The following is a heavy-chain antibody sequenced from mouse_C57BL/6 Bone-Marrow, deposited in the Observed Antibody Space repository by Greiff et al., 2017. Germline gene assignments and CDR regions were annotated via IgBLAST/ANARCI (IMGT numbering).Heavy chain of an antibody. J-gene: IGHJ2*01. CDR3: ARSRALPYFDY. Sequence: QVQLQQPGAELVRPGSSVKLSCKASGYTFTSYWMDWVKQRPGQGLEWIGNIYPSDSETHYNQKFKDKATLTVDKSSSTAYMQLSSLTSEDSAVYYCARSRALPYFDYWGQGTTLTVSS. CDR2: IYPSDSET. CDR1: GYTFTSYW. V-gene: IGHV1-61*01.